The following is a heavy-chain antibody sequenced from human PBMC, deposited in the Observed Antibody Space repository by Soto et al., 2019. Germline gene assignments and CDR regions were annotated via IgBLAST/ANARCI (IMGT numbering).Heavy chain of an antibody. D-gene: IGHD2-15*01. CDR2: IIPIFGTA. Sequence: SVKVSCKASGGTFSSYAISWVRQAPGQGLEWMGGIIPIFGTANYAQKFQGRVTITADESTSTAYMELSSLRSEDTAVYYCARDMGYCSGGSCYPYYHYGMDVWGQGTTVTVSS. J-gene: IGHJ6*02. V-gene: IGHV1-69*13. CDR3: ARDMGYCSGGSCYPYYHYGMDV. CDR1: GGTFSSYA.